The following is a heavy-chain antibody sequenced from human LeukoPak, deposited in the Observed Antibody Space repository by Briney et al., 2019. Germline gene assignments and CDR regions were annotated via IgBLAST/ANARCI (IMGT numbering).Heavy chain of an antibody. D-gene: IGHD4-23*01. V-gene: IGHV3-53*01. J-gene: IGHJ4*02. CDR2: IYSGGST. CDR3: ARSISGNNYFDY. Sequence: GGSLRLSCATSGFTVSSNQMSWVRQAPGKGLEWASAIYSGGSTFYADSVKGRFTISRDNSKNTLYLQMNSLRAEDTAVYYCARSISGNNYFDYWGQGTLVTVSS. CDR1: GFTVSSNQ.